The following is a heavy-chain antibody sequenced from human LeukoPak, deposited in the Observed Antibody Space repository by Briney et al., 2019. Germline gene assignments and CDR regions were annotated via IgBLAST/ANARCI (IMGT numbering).Heavy chain of an antibody. CDR3: TRDNLVEDWSHAFPRYCYYGMDV. Sequence: GRSLRLSCTASGFTFGDYAMSWVRQAPGKGLEWVGFIRSKAYGGTTEYAASVKGRFTISRDDSKSIAYLQMNSLKTEDTAVYYCTRDNLVEDWSHAFPRYCYYGMDVWGKGTTVTVSS. CDR2: IRSKAYGGTT. V-gene: IGHV3-49*04. J-gene: IGHJ6*04. D-gene: IGHD3/OR15-3a*01. CDR1: GFTFGDYA.